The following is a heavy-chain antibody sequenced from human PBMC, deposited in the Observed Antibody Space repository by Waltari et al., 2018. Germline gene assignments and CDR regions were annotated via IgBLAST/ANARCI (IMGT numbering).Heavy chain of an antibody. V-gene: IGHV4-39*07. Sequence: QLQLQESGPGLVKPSETLSLTCTVSGGSISSSSYYWGWIRQPPGKGLEWIGMFYYSGRTCYNPSLKRRVTISVDTSKNQFSLNLSSLTAADTAVYYCARDLTSFGVVIIEYFDYWGQGTLVTVSS. CDR1: GGSISSSSYY. CDR2: FYYSGRT. CDR3: ARDLTSFGVVIIEYFDY. J-gene: IGHJ4*02. D-gene: IGHD3-3*01.